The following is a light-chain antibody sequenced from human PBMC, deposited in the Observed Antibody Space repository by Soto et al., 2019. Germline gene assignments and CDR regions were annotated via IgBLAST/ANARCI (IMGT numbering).Light chain of an antibody. J-gene: IGKJ1*01. Sequence: DIQMTQSPSSLSASVGDRVTITCRASQSISKDLNWYQQKPGEAPMLLIYDASTLQGGVPSRFSGAVSGTDFTLTISNLQPEDFATYFCQQSYCTPWTCGLGTKVDI. CDR3: QQSYCTPWT. CDR2: DAS. V-gene: IGKV1-39*01. CDR1: QSISKD.